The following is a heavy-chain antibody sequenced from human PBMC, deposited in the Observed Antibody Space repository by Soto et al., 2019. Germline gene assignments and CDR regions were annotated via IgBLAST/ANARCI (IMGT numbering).Heavy chain of an antibody. Sequence: QVQLQESGSRLVRPSQTLSLTCSVSRGSASSGGYSWSWIRQAPGKGLEWIGFISPSGSRAYNPSLKSRVSISVDTSNNQISLELSSVTAADTVVYYCTRGVLAWGPGTLVTVSS. J-gene: IGHJ5*02. CDR3: TRGVLA. V-gene: IGHV4-30-2*01. D-gene: IGHD2-8*01. CDR1: RGSASSGGYS. CDR2: ISPSGSR.